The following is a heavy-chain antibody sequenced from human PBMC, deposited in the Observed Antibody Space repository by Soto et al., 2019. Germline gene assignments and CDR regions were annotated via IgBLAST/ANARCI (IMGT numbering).Heavy chain of an antibody. CDR3: AKVSSFYGILTGYYYMDV. CDR1: GFTFSSYA. Sequence: EVQLLESGGGLVQPGGSLRLSCAASGFTFSSYAMSWVRQAPGKGLEWVSAISGSGGSTYYADSVKGRFTISRDNSKNTLYLQMNSLRAEDTAVYYCAKVSSFYGILTGYYYMDVWGQGTTVTVSS. V-gene: IGHV3-23*01. D-gene: IGHD3-9*01. J-gene: IGHJ6*02. CDR2: ISGSGGST.